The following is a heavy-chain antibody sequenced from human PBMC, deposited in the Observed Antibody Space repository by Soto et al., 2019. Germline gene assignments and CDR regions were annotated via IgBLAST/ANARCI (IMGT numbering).Heavy chain of an antibody. J-gene: IGHJ3*01. V-gene: IGHV3-33*03. CDR1: GFTFPKYG. CDR2: MLADGRRQ. Sequence: QVQLVESGGGVVQPGQSLTLSWAASGFTFPKYGMHWVRQPPGKGLEGVAVMLADGRRQWYRDSVRGRFSISRANRKNPLNLQMDSVRVEDAAVYYCVRDYDGGPNAFDLWGQGTMVTVSS. D-gene: IGHD3-16*01. CDR3: VRDYDGGPNAFDL.